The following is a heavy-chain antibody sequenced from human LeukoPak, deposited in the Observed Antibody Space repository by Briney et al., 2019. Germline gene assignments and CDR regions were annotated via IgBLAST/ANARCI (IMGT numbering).Heavy chain of an antibody. D-gene: IGHD3-10*01. CDR1: GFTFSSYA. Sequence: AGGSLRLSCAASGFTFSSYAMSWVRQAPGKGLEWVSVISGSGDSSYYADSVKGRFTISRDNSKNTLYLQMNSLRAEDTAVYYCARASRTYYGSGSYYKGLYAFDIWGQGTMVTVSS. V-gene: IGHV3-23*01. CDR2: ISGSGDSS. J-gene: IGHJ3*02. CDR3: ARASRTYYGSGSYYKGLYAFDI.